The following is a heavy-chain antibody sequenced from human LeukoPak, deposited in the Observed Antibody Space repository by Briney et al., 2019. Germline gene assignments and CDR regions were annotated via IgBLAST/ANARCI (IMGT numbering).Heavy chain of an antibody. CDR1: GYTFISYG. J-gene: IGHJ4*02. D-gene: IGHD5-12*01. CDR3: ARAGWLKPLDY. CDR2: VSAYNGNT. V-gene: IGHV1-18*01. Sequence: GASVTVSCKASGYTFISYGLSWVRQAPGPGLEWMGWVSAYNGNTNYAQKLQGRVTMTTDTSTSTVYMELRSLRSDDTAVYYCARAGWLKPLDYWGQGTLVTVSS.